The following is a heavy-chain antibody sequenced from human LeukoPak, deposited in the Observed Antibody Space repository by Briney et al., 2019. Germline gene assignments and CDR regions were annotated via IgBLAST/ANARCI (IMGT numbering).Heavy chain of an antibody. CDR2: INHSGST. CDR3: ARVGVQLDY. J-gene: IGHJ4*02. D-gene: IGHD5-18*01. Sequence: SETLSLTCTVSGGSISSYYWSWIRQPPGKGLEWIGEINHSGSTNYNPSLKSRVTISVDTSKNQFSLKLSSVTAADTAVYYCARVGVQLDYWGQGTLVTVSS. CDR1: GGSISSYY. V-gene: IGHV4-34*01.